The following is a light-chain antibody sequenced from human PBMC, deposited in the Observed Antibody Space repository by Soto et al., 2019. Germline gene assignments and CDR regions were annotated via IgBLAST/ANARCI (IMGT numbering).Light chain of an antibody. CDR3: QHYDSLPIT. CDR1: QSVSNNY. CDR2: DAS. J-gene: IGKJ5*01. Sequence: EIVLTQSPCTLSLSPGERATLSCRASQSVSNNYLAWYQQKPGQAPRLPIYDASSRATGIPDRFSGSGSGTDFTLTISRLEPEDFAVFYCQHYDSLPITFGQGTRLEIK. V-gene: IGKV3-20*01.